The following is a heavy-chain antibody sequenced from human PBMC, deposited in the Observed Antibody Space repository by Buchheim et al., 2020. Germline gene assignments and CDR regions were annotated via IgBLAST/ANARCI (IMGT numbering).Heavy chain of an antibody. V-gene: IGHV3-30-3*02. Sequence: QVQLVESGGGVVQPGRSLRLSCAASGFTLSSHAMHWVRQAPGKGLEWVAVISNDGSTQHYADSVKGRFTISRDNSKNKLFLQMNSLRAEDTAVYYCAKKGGIGRVTDYYDYWGQGTL. CDR1: GFTLSSHA. CDR3: AKKGGIGRVTDYYDY. CDR2: ISNDGSTQ. D-gene: IGHD3-16*01. J-gene: IGHJ4*02.